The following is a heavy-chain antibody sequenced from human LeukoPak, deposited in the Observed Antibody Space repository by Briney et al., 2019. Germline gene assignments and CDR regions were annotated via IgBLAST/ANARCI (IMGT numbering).Heavy chain of an antibody. D-gene: IGHD3-22*01. J-gene: IGHJ4*02. CDR3: AKSSAPCDSSGYYYYFDY. V-gene: IGHV3-23*01. Sequence: PGGSLRLSCAASGFTFSSYAMSWVRQAPGKGLEWVSAISGSGGSTYYADSVKGRFTISRDNSKNTLYLQMNSLRAEDTAVYYCAKSSAPCDSSGYYYYFDYWGQGTLVTVSS. CDR1: GFTFSSYA. CDR2: ISGSGGST.